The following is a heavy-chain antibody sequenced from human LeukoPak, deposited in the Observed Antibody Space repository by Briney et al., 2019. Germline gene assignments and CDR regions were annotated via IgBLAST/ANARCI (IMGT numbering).Heavy chain of an antibody. Sequence: GGSLRLSCAASGFIFSDYFMSWIRQAPGKGLEWVSYISSGGDTIYYPDSVKGRFAISRDNSKNTLYLQMNSLRAEDTAVYYCAKGTGYSSSWYPYWGQGTLVTVSS. J-gene: IGHJ4*02. CDR2: ISSGGDTI. V-gene: IGHV3-11*01. CDR1: GFIFSDYF. CDR3: AKGTGYSSSWYPY. D-gene: IGHD6-13*01.